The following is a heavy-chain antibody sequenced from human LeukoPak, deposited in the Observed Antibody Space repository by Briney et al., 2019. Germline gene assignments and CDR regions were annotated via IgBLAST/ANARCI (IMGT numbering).Heavy chain of an antibody. V-gene: IGHV4-59*01. Sequence: PSETLSLTCSVSGGFNTHYYWTWIRQPPGKGLELIGYIYHSGSTKYNPSLNSRVTISVDTSKNHFSLKLSSVTAADTAVYYCARGQWLPVYDFWGQGILVTVSS. CDR2: IYHSGST. J-gene: IGHJ4*02. D-gene: IGHD3-22*01. CDR3: ARGQWLPVYDF. CDR1: GGFNTHYY.